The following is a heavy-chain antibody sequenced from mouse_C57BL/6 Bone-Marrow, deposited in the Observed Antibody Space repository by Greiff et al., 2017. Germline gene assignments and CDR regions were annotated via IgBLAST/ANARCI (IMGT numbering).Heavy chain of an antibody. D-gene: IGHD1-3*01. J-gene: IGHJ4*01. CDR2: IYPGDGAT. V-gene: IGHV1-80*01. CDR3: ARDNPYYSMDD. Sequence: VKLMESGAELVKPGASVKISCKASGYAFSSYWMNWVKQRPGTGLEWIGQIYPGDGATNYNGKFKGKATLTGDKSSSTAYMQLSSLTSEDSAVYFCARDNPYYSMDDWGQGTSVTVSS. CDR1: GYAFSSYW.